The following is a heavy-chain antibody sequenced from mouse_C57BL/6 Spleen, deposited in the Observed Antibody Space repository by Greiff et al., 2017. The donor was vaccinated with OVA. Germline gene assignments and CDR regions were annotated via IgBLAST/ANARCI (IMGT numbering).Heavy chain of an antibody. CDR2: IYPGDGDT. J-gene: IGHJ2*01. CDR1: GYAFSSYW. Sequence: QVQLQQSGAELVKPGASVKISCKASGYAFSSYWMNWVKQRPGKGLEWIGQIYPGDGDTNYNGKFKGKATLTADKSSSTAYMQLRSLTSEDAAVYFCAREGGFITTVVADFDYWGQGTTLTVSS. V-gene: IGHV1-80*01. CDR3: AREGGFITTVVADFDY. D-gene: IGHD1-1*01.